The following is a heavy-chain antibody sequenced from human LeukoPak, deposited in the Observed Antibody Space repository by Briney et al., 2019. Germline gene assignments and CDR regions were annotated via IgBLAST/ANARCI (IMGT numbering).Heavy chain of an antibody. V-gene: IGHV3-33*01. Sequence: GGSLRLSCAASGFTFSSYGMHWVRQAPGKGLEGVAGIWYDGSNKYYADSVKGRFTISRDNSKNTLYLQMNSLRAEDTAVYYCASVKARSSGWFQIDYWGQGTLVTVSS. CDR3: ASVKARSSGWFQIDY. CDR1: GFTFSSYG. D-gene: IGHD6-19*01. CDR2: IWYDGSNK. J-gene: IGHJ4*02.